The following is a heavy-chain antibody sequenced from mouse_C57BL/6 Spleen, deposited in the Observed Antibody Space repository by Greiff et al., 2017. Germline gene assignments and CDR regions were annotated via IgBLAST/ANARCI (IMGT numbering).Heavy chain of an antibody. CDR2: IYPGDGDT. CDR1: GYAFSSSW. V-gene: IGHV1-82*01. Sequence: VQLQQSGPELVKPGASVKISCKASGYAFSSSWMNWVKQRPGKGLEWIGRIYPGDGDTNYNGKFKGKATLTADKSSSTAYMQLSSLTSEDSAVYFCARSNDGYYHYAMDYWGQGTSVTVSS. CDR3: ARSNDGYYHYAMDY. J-gene: IGHJ4*01. D-gene: IGHD2-3*01.